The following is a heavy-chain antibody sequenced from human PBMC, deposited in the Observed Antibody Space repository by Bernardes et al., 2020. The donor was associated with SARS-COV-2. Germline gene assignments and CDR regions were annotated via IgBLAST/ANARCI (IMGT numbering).Heavy chain of an antibody. CDR1: GLTFRNFW. V-gene: IGHV3-7*01. Sequence: GGSLRLSCAASGLTFRNFWMGWVRQAPGKGLEWVANINQGGTEKFYADSVNGRFTISRDNAKNSLYLQMNSLRAEDTAVYYCAGWDHSHWFDYWGQGNLVTVSS. CDR3: AGWDHSHWFDY. D-gene: IGHD4-4*01. J-gene: IGHJ5*01. CDR2: INQGGTEK.